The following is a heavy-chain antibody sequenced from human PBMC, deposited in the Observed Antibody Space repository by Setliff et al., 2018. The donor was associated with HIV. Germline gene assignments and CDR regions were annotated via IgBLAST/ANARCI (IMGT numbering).Heavy chain of an antibody. D-gene: IGHD1-26*01. CDR1: GDSITSVTYY. Sequence: ASETLSLTCTVSGDSITSVTYYWSWIRQPAGKGLDWIGRIYSSGSTSYNPSLKSRVTISIDTSKNQFSLTSTSVTAADTAVYYCARTEWELHRVNDAFDVWGQGTMVTVSS. V-gene: IGHV4-61*02. J-gene: IGHJ3*01. CDR3: ARTEWELHRVNDAFDV. CDR2: IYSSGST.